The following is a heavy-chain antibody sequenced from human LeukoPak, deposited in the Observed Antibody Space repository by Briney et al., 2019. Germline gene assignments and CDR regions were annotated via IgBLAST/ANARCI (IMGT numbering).Heavy chain of an antibody. J-gene: IGHJ5*02. CDR3: ARGLRYSYGPNWFDP. Sequence: SETLSLTCAVYGGSFSGYYWSWIRQPPGKGLEWIGEINHSGSTNHNPSLKSRVTISVDTSKNQFSLKLSSVIAADTAVYYCARGLRYSYGPNWFDPWGQGTLVTVSS. CDR2: INHSGST. V-gene: IGHV4-34*01. D-gene: IGHD5-18*01. CDR1: GGSFSGYY.